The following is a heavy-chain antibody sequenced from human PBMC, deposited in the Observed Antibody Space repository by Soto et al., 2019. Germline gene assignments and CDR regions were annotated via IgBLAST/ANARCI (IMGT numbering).Heavy chain of an antibody. CDR3: ERDSPTGAAGTRDY. V-gene: IGHV4-59*11. J-gene: IGHJ4*02. Sequence: SETLSLTCTVSCGSISGHYWIWIRQSPGKRLEWIGYIFYSGSTNYNPSLKSRVTLSVDTSKNQFSLRLSSGTAADTAVYYCERDSPTGAAGTRDYGGQGTLVTVSA. CDR2: IFYSGST. CDR1: CGSISGHY. D-gene: IGHD6-13*01.